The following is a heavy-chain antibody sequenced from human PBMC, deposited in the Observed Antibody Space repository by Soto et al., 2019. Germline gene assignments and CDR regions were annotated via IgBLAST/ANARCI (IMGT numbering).Heavy chain of an antibody. J-gene: IGHJ4*02. Sequence: EVQLLESGGGLVQPGGSLRLSCAASGFSFSSYAMVWVRQAPGKGLEWVSVISARGGSSYFADSVKGRFTISRDNSKNVLSLEMNSLRAEDTAIYVCAKGSIEYSSSVDNWGQGNLVLVSS. D-gene: IGHD5-12*01. CDR2: ISARGGSS. CDR3: AKGSIEYSSSVDN. V-gene: IGHV3-23*01. CDR1: GFSFSSYA.